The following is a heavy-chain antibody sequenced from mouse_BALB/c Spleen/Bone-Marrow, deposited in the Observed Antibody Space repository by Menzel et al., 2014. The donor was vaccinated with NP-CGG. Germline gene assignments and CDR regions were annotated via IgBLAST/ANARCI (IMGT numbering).Heavy chain of an antibody. V-gene: IGHV1-61*01. CDR3: AREKVYYGISWFAY. CDR2: IHPSDSET. J-gene: IGHJ3*01. D-gene: IGHD2-1*01. Sequence: QVQLKQSGTEVVRPGASVKLSCKASGYSFTTYWMNWVKQRPGKGLERIGMIHPSDSETRLNQKFKDKATLTVDKSSSTAYMQLNSPTSEDSAVYYCAREKVYYGISWFAYWGQGTLVTVSA. CDR1: GYSFTTYW.